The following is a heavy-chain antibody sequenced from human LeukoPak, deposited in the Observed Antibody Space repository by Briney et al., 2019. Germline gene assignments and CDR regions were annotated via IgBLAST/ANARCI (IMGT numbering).Heavy chain of an antibody. D-gene: IGHD3-9*01. CDR3: ARPTKYYDILTGYYGNYYYMDV. CDR2: INHSGST. J-gene: IGHJ6*03. CDR1: GGSFSGYY. V-gene: IGHV4-34*01. Sequence: SGTLSLTCAVYGGSFSGYYWSWIRQPPGKGLEWIGEINHSGSTNYNPSLKSRVTISVDTSKNQFSLKLSSVTAADTAVYYCARPTKYYDILTGYYGNYYYMDVWGKGTTVTVSS.